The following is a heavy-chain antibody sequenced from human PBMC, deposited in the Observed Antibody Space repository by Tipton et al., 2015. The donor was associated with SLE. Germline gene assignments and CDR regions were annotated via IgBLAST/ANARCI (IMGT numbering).Heavy chain of an antibody. CDR3: ARHQGGFDY. J-gene: IGHJ4*02. CDR1: GYSISSGYY. Sequence: TLSLTCAVSGYSISSGYYWGWIRQPPGKGLEWIGSIYHSGSTYYNPSLKGRVTISVDTSKNQFSLKLSSVTAADTAVYYCARHQGGFDYWGQGTLVTVSS. V-gene: IGHV4-38-2*01. CDR2: IYHSGST.